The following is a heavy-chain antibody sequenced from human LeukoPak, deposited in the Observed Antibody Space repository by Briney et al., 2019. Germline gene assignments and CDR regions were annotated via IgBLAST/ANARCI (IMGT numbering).Heavy chain of an antibody. D-gene: IGHD2-2*01. CDR3: AKCGYCSSTSYPGDGMDV. CDR1: AFTFSTYG. J-gene: IGHJ6*02. Sequence: PGGSLRLSCAASAFTFSTYGMHWVRQAPGKGLEWVAIISYDGSNKYYSDSVKGRFTISRDNSKNTLYLQMSSLRAEDTAVYYCAKCGYCSSTSYPGDGMDVWGQGTTVTVSS. V-gene: IGHV3-30*18. CDR2: ISYDGSNK.